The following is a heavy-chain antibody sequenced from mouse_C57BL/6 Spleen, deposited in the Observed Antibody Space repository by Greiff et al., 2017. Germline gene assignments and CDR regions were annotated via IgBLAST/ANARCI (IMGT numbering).Heavy chain of an antibody. J-gene: IGHJ4*01. V-gene: IGHV1-26*01. D-gene: IGHD2-4*01. CDR1: GYTFTDYY. CDR2: INPNNGGT. CDR3: ARRGLRREKYAMDY. Sequence: EVQLQQSGPELVKPGASVKISCKASGYTFTDYYMNWVKQSHGKSLEWIGDINPNNGGTSYNQKFKGKATLTVDKSSSTAYMELRSLTSEDSAVYYCARRGLRREKYAMDYWGQGTSVTVSS.